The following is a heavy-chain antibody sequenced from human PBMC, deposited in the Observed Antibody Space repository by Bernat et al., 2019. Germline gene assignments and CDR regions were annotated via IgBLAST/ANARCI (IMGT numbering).Heavy chain of an antibody. CDR2: IWYDGSNK. Sequence: QVQLVESGGGVVQPGRSLRLSCAASGFTFSSYGMHWVRQAPGKGLEWVAVIWYDGSNKYYADSVKGRFTISRDNSKNTLYLQMNSLRAEDTAVYYCARDQYDGIVAFDNWGQGTMVTVSS. D-gene: IGHD1-26*01. J-gene: IGHJ3*02. CDR1: GFTFSSYG. V-gene: IGHV3-33*01. CDR3: ARDQYDGIVAFDN.